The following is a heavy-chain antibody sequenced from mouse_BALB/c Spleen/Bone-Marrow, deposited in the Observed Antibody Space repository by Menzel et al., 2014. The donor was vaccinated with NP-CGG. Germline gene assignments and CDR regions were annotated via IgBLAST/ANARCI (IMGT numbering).Heavy chain of an antibody. CDR1: GFTFSDYY. V-gene: IGHV5-4*02. CDR3: ARDGDYGYGWFAY. J-gene: IGHJ3*01. D-gene: IGHD2-14*01. CDR2: ISDAGSYT. Sequence: EVKLMESGGGLVKPGGSLKLSCAASGFTFSDYYMYWVRQTPEKRLEWVATISDAGSYTYYPDSVKGRFTISRDNAKNNLYLQMISLKSEDSAMYYCARDGDYGYGWFAYWGQGTLVTVST.